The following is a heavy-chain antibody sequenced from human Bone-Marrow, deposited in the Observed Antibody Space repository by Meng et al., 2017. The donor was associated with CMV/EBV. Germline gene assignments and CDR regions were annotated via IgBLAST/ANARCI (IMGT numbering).Heavy chain of an antibody. CDR1: GGHFSSYA. CDR2: IIPIFGTA. Sequence: KVSCKASGGHFSSYAIRWVRQAPGQGLEWMGGIIPIFGTANYAQKFQGRVTITADESTSTAYMELSSLRSEDTAVYYCARAVAGYFQHWGQGTLVTVSS. D-gene: IGHD6-19*01. J-gene: IGHJ1*01. CDR3: ARAVAGYFQH. V-gene: IGHV1-69*01.